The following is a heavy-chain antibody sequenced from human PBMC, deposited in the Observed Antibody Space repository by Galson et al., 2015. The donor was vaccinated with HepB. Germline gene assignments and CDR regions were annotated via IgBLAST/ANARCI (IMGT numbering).Heavy chain of an antibody. J-gene: IGHJ4*02. Sequence: SLRLSCAASGFTFSSYSMNWVRQAPGKGPEWVSYISSSRTTIYYADPVKGRFTISRDNAKNSLYLQMNSLRADDTALYYCVRDLPGSSVYNWGQGTLVTVSS. D-gene: IGHD3-22*01. V-gene: IGHV3-48*04. CDR3: VRDLPGSSVYN. CDR2: ISSSRTTI. CDR1: GFTFSSYS.